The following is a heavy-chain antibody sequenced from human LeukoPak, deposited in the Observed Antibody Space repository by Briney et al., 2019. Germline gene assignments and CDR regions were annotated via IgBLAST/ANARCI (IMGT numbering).Heavy chain of an antibody. CDR3: ARVGLSTVTTRHRKFDP. CDR1: GYTFTSYY. CDR2: INPNSGGT. J-gene: IGHJ5*02. V-gene: IGHV1-2*02. Sequence: GSVKVSCKASGYTFTSYYMHWVRQAPGQGLEWMGWINPNSGGTNYAQKFQGRVTMTRDTSISTAYMELSRLRSDDTAVYYCARVGLSTVTTRHRKFDPWGQGTLVTVSS. D-gene: IGHD4-17*01.